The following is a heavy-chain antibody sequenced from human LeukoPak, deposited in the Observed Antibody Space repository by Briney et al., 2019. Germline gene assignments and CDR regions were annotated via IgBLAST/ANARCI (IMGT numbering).Heavy chain of an antibody. V-gene: IGHV1-69-2*01. CDR2: VDPEDGET. CDR3: ATDVANIAARFHGAFDI. D-gene: IGHD6-6*01. CDR1: GYTFTDYY. Sequence: GASVKVSCKASGYTFTDYYMHWVQQAPGKGLERRGRVDPEDGETIYAEKFQGRVTITADTSTDTAYMELSSLRSEDTAVYYCATDVANIAARFHGAFDIWGQGTMVTVSS. J-gene: IGHJ3*02.